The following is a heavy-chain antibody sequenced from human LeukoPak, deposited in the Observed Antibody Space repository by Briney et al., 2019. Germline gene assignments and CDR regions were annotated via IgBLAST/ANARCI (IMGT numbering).Heavy chain of an antibody. D-gene: IGHD3-10*01. CDR3: AARWGRGFDY. CDR2: ISYDGSNK. Sequence: GRSLRLSCAASGFTFSTYALHWVRQPPGKGLEWVSLISYDGSNKYYAASVKGRFTISRDNSKNTLYLQMNSLRAEDTAVYYCAARWGRGFDYWGQGTLVTVSS. J-gene: IGHJ4*02. V-gene: IGHV3-30-3*01. CDR1: GFTFSTYA.